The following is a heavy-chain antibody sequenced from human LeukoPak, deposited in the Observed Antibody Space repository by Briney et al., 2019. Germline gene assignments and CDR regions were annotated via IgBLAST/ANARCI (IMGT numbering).Heavy chain of an antibody. Sequence: GGSLRLSCAASGFTFSSYAMSWVRQAPGKGLEWLSGISGSGNGTYYADSVKGRFIISRDNSKNMVYLQMNSLTVEDTATYYCAKRTMSVFDSWGQGTLLIVSS. CDR1: GFTFSSYA. CDR2: ISGSGNGT. V-gene: IGHV3-23*01. CDR3: AKRTMSVFDS. D-gene: IGHD5-24*01. J-gene: IGHJ4*02.